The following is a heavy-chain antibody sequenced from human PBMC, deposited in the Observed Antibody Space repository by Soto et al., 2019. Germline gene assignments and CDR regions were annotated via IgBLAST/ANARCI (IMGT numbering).Heavy chain of an antibody. CDR3: ARSGIVVVVAAGPLVNYNGMDA. CDR1: GFTFSSYS. V-gene: IGHV3-21*04. J-gene: IGHJ6*02. D-gene: IGHD2-15*01. CDR2: ISSSSSYI. Sequence: GGSLRLSCAASGFTFSSYSMNWVRQAPGKGLEWVSSISSSSSYIYYADSVKGRFTISRDNAKNSLYLQMNSLRAEDTAVYYCARSGIVVVVAAGPLVNYNGMDAWGQGTTVTVSS.